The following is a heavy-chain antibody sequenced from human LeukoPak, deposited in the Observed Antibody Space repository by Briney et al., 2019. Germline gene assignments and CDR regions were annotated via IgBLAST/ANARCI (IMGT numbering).Heavy chain of an antibody. Sequence: PGGSLRLTCVVSGFIASSNYMSWVRQAPGKGLEWISLIYSGGTTHYADSVMGRFTISRDNSKTTLFLQMNSLKAEDTAVYYCAIGGRSGVALEQWGQGTLVTVSS. CDR1: GFIASSNY. CDR2: IYSGGTT. CDR3: AIGGRSGVALEQ. V-gene: IGHV3-53*01. J-gene: IGHJ4*02. D-gene: IGHD3-3*01.